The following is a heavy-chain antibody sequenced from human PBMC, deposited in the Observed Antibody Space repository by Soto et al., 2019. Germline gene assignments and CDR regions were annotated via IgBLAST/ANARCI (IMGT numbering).Heavy chain of an antibody. CDR1: GGSVSSGSYY. CDR2: IYYSGST. V-gene: IGHV4-61*01. J-gene: IGHJ6*02. CDR3: ARDSIAAAGYGMDV. Sequence: SETLSLTCTVSGGSVSSGSYYWSWIRQPPGKGLEWIGYIYYSGSTNYNPSLKSRVTISVDTSKNQFSLKLSSVTAADTAVYYCARDSIAAAGYGMDVWGQGTTVTVSS. D-gene: IGHD6-13*01.